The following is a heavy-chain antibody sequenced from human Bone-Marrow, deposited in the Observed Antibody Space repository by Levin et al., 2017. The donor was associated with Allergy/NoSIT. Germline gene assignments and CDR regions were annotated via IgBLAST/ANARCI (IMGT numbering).Heavy chain of an antibody. CDR2: ISYDGSNK. CDR3: ARDDVIAATVPNDAFDI. V-gene: IGHV3-30*03. D-gene: IGHD6-13*01. J-gene: IGHJ3*02. Sequence: QTGGSLRLSCAASGFTFSSYGMHWVRQAPGKGLEWVAVISYDGSNKYYADSVKGRFTISRDSSKNTLYLQMNSLRAEDTAVFYCARDDVIAATVPNDAFDIWGQGTMVTVSS. CDR1: GFTFSSYG.